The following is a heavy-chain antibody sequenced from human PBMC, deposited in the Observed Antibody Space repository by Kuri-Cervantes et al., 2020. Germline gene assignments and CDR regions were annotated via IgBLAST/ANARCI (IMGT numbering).Heavy chain of an antibody. J-gene: IGHJ4*02. CDR1: GFSVSSNY. CDR3: ARDPFRYCSGGSCYLHYFDY. V-gene: IGHV3-53*01. CDR2: IYSGGST. D-gene: IGHD2-15*01. Sequence: GGSLRLSCSASGFSVSSNYMNWVCQAPGKGLEWVSVIYSGGSTYYADSVKGRFTISRDNAKNSLYLRMNSLRAEDTAVYYCARDPFRYCSGGSCYLHYFDYWGQGTLVTVSS.